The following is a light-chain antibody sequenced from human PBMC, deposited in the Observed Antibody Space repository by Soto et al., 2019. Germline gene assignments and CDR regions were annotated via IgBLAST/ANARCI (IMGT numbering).Light chain of an antibody. CDR2: EVS. J-gene: IGLJ1*01. Sequence: QSALTQPPSASGSPGQSVTISCTGTSSDVGGYDYVSWYQQHPGKAHRLLIYEVSKRPSGVPDRFSGSKSGNTASLTVSGLQAEDEADYFCSSYAASIYYVFGTGTKLTVL. CDR3: SSYAASIYYV. CDR1: SSDVGGYDY. V-gene: IGLV2-8*01.